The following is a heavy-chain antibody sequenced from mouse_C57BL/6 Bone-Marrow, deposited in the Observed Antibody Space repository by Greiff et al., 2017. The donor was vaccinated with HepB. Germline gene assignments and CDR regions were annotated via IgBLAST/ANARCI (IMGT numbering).Heavy chain of an antibody. D-gene: IGHD2-2*01. Sequence: VQLKESGPGLVAPSQSLSITCTVSGFSLTSYGVHWVRQPPGKGLEWLVVIWSDGSTTYNSALKSRLSISKDNSKSQVFLKMNSLQTDDTAMYYCARHEGSTMVTTSAMDYWGQGTSVTVSS. CDR3: ARHEGSTMVTTSAMDY. V-gene: IGHV2-6-1*01. CDR1: GFSLTSYG. J-gene: IGHJ4*01. CDR2: IWSDGST.